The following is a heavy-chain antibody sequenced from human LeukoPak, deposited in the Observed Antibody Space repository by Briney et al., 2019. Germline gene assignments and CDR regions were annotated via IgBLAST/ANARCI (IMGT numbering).Heavy chain of an antibody. CDR3: ARDLGLYYYDSSGLLLFQH. CDR1: GYALTELS. D-gene: IGHD3-22*01. V-gene: IGHV1-24*01. J-gene: IGHJ1*01. CDR2: FDPEDGET. Sequence: ASVKVSCKVSGYALTELSMHWVRQAPGKGLEWMGGFDPEDGETIYAQKFQGRVTMTEDTSTDTAYMELSSLRSEDTAVYYCARDLGLYYYDSSGLLLFQHWGQGTLVTVSS.